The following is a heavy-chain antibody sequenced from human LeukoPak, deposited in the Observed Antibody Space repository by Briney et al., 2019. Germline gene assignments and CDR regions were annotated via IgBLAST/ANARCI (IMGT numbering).Heavy chain of an antibody. CDR1: GFTVSSYY. J-gene: IGHJ4*02. D-gene: IGHD6-19*01. V-gene: IGHV3-53*01. CDR3: AKEWGTSGWVSTDF. CDR2: IYSGGST. Sequence: GGSLRLSCAASGFTVSSYYMSWVRQAPGKGLEWVSVIYSGGSTYYADSVKGRLTISRDNFENTLYLQMHSLRVDDTAVYYCAKEWGTSGWVSTDFWGQGTLVTVSS.